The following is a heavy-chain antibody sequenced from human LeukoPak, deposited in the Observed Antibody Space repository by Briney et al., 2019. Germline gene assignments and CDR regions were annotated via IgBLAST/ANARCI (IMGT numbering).Heavy chain of an antibody. J-gene: IGHJ4*02. CDR2: ISSSSSYR. D-gene: IGHD3/OR15-3a*01. Sequence: PGGSLRLSCAAPGFTFSSYRMNWVRQAPGKGLEWVSSISSSSSYRYYVDSVKGRFTISRDNAKNSLYLQMNSLRAEDTAVYYCARGDYYDFYFDYWGQGTLVTVSS. CDR1: GFTFSSYR. V-gene: IGHV3-21*01. CDR3: ARGDYYDFYFDY.